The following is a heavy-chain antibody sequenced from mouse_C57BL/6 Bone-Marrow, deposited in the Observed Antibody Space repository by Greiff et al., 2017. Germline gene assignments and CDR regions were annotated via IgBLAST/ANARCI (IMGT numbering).Heavy chain of an antibody. V-gene: IGHV5-12*01. J-gene: IGHJ3*01. D-gene: IGHD2-3*01. CDR1: GFTFSDYY. CDR3: ARHYDY. Sequence: EVMLVESGGGLVQPGGSLKLSCAASGFTFSDYYMYWVRQTPEKRLEWVAYISNGGGSTYYPDTVKGRFTISRDNAKNTLYLQMSRLKSEDTAMYYCARHYDYWGQGTLVTVSA. CDR2: ISNGGGST.